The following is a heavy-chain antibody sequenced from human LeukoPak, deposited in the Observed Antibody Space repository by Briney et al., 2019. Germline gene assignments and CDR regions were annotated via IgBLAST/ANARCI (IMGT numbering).Heavy chain of an antibody. V-gene: IGHV3-74*01. CDR1: GFTFSSYW. D-gene: IGHD2-2*01. CDR2: INSDGSRT. Sequence: GGSLRLSCAASGFTFSSYWMHWVRQAPGKGLVWVSRINSDGSRTSYADSVKGRFTISRDNAKNTLYLQMNSLRAEDTAVYYCARVVVPAAIDWFDPWGQGTLVTVSS. J-gene: IGHJ5*02. CDR3: ARVVVPAAIDWFDP.